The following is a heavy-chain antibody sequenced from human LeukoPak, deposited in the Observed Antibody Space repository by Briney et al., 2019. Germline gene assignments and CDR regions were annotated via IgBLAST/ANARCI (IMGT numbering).Heavy chain of an antibody. CDR3: ARDNNDYVWGSYRYGFDP. D-gene: IGHD3-16*02. CDR2: IIPFFGRA. CDR1: GGTFSSYG. J-gene: IGHJ5*02. V-gene: IGHV1-69*06. Sequence: ASVKVSCKASGGTFSSYGISWVRQAPGQGLEWMGGIIPFFGRADYAQKFQGRVTITADKSTSTAYMDLTSLKSEDTAVYYCARDNNDYVWGSYRYGFDPWGQGTLVTVSS.